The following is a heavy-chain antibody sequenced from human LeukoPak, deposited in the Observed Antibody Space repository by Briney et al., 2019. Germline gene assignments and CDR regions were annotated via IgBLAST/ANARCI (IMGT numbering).Heavy chain of an antibody. J-gene: IGHJ1*01. CDR3: ARGYCSGGSCYSSSGYFQH. D-gene: IGHD2-15*01. Sequence: ASVKVSCKASGYTFTGYYMHWVRQAPGQGLEWMGWINPNSGGTNYAQKFQGRVTMTRDTSISTAYMELSRLRSGDTAVYYCARGYCSGGSCYSSSGYFQHWGQGTLVTVSS. CDR2: INPNSGGT. CDR1: GYTFTGYY. V-gene: IGHV1-2*02.